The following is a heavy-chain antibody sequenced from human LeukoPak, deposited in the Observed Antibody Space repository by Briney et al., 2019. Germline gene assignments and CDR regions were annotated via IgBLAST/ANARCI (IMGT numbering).Heavy chain of an antibody. CDR3: ASGGLEDRIAVAGSHEYYFDY. CDR2: IKHSGST. Sequence: ETLSLTCAVYGGSFSGYYWSWIRQPPGKGLEWIGEIKHSGSTNYNPSLKSRVTISVDTSKNQFSLKLSSVTAADTAVYYCASGGLEDRIAVAGSHEYYFDYWGQGTLVTVSS. J-gene: IGHJ4*02. V-gene: IGHV4-34*01. D-gene: IGHD6-19*01. CDR1: GGSFSGYY.